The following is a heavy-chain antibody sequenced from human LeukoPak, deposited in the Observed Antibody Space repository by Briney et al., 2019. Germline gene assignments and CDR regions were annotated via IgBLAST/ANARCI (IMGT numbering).Heavy chain of an antibody. D-gene: IGHD5-12*01. J-gene: IGHJ4*02. CDR1: GGSISSSSYY. Sequence: RASETLSLTCTVSGGSISSSSYYWGWIRQPPGKGLEWIGSIYYSGSTYYNPSLKSRVTISVDTSKNQVSLKLSSVTAADTAVYYCASGYSSRPAYVDYWGQGTLVTVSS. CDR3: ASGYSSRPAYVDY. CDR2: IYYSGST. V-gene: IGHV4-39*01.